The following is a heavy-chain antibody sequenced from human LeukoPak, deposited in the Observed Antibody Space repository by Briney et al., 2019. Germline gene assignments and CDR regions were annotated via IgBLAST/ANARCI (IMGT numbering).Heavy chain of an antibody. V-gene: IGHV1-2*06. Sequence: ASVKVSCKASGYTFTGYYIHWVRQAPGQGLEWMGRVDPDSGGTSYAQKFQGRITMTRDTSISTAYMELNRLKSDDTAVYYCARVGYYSQDYYSYYMDIWGKGTTVTVSS. CDR2: VDPDSGGT. CDR3: ARVGYYSQDYYSYYMDI. J-gene: IGHJ6*03. D-gene: IGHD2/OR15-2a*01. CDR1: GYTFTGYY.